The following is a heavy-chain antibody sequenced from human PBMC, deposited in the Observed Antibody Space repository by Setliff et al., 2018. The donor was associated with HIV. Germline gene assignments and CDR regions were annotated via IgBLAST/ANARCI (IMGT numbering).Heavy chain of an antibody. V-gene: IGHV3-7*03. CDR3: ARGQFSTPEDY. J-gene: IGHJ4*02. D-gene: IGHD3-3*01. CDR2: IRHDGNQI. Sequence: PGGSLRLSCAASGFTFSDYWMDWVRQAPGKGLEWVAAIRHDGNQIYYVDSLKDRFTISRDNAQNSLFLQMSNLRAEDTAVYYCARGQFSTPEDYWGQGTLVTVSS. CDR1: GFTFSDYW.